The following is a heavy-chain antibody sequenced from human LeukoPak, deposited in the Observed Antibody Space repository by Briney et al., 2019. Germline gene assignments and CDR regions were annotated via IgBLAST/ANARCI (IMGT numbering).Heavy chain of an antibody. CDR2: IYYSGST. Sequence: SETLSLTCTVSGGSISSTNYYWSWIRQPPGKGPEWIGYIYYSGSTNYNPSLKSRVTISVDTSKNQFSLKLSSVTAADTAVYYCARSGSYYNNWFDPWGQGTLVTVSS. D-gene: IGHD3-10*01. J-gene: IGHJ5*02. CDR1: GGSISSTNYY. V-gene: IGHV4-61*01. CDR3: ARSGSYYNNWFDP.